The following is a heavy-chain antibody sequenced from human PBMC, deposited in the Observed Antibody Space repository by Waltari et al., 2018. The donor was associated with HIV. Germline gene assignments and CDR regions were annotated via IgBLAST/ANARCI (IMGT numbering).Heavy chain of an antibody. CDR2: IYHSGST. Sequence: QVQLQESGPGLVKPSETLSLTCTVSGYSISSGYYWGWIRQPPGKGLEWIGSIYHSGSTHYNPSRKSRVTMSVNTSNNQFSLNLSSVTAADTAVYYWASPGGVVTAIREYFDYWGQGTLVTVSS. J-gene: IGHJ4*02. V-gene: IGHV4-38-2*02. D-gene: IGHD2-21*02. CDR1: GYSISSGYY. CDR3: ASPGGVVTAIREYFDY.